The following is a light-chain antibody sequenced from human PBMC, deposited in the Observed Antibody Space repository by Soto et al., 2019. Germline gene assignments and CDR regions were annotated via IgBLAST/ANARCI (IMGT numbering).Light chain of an antibody. V-gene: IGKV4-1*01. CDR1: QSVFYSSNNKNY. Sequence: DIVMTQSPDSLAVSLGERATINCKSSQSVFYSSNNKNYLAWYQQKPGQPPKLLIYWAPTRESGVPDRFSGSGYGTDFTLTISSLQAEDVAVYYCQQYYDTITFGGVTKVEIK. CDR3: QQYYDTIT. J-gene: IGKJ4*01. CDR2: WAP.